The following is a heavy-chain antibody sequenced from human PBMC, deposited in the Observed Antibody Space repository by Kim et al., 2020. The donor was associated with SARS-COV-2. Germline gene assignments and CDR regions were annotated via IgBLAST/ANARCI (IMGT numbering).Heavy chain of an antibody. V-gene: IGHV3-23*01. D-gene: IGHD2-21*02. CDR1: GFTFSSYA. CDR2: ISGSGGST. Sequence: RGSLRLSCAASGFTFSSYAMSWVRQAPGKGLEWVSAISGSGGSTYYADSVKGRFTISRDNSKNTLYLQMNSLRAEDTAVYYCAKERRHIVVVTAGDYWGQGTLVTVSS. J-gene: IGHJ4*02. CDR3: AKERRHIVVVTAGDY.